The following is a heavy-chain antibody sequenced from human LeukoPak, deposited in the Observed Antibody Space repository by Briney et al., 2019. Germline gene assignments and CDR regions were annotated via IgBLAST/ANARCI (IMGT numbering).Heavy chain of an antibody. CDR1: GGSISSSSAY. V-gene: IGHV4-39*01. J-gene: IGHJ4*02. D-gene: IGHD5-18*01. CDR3: VSPRGFSYGYFDY. CDR2: IYYSKNT. Sequence: SETLSLTCTVSGGSISSSSAYWGWIRQPPGKGLEWIGSIYYSKNTYYNPSLKSRVTISADTSKNQFSLTLGSVIATYTAVYYCVSPRGFSYGYFDYWGQGTPVTVSS.